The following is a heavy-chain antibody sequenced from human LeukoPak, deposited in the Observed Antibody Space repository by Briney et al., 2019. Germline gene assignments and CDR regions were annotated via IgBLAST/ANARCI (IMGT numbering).Heavy chain of an antibody. V-gene: IGHV3-23*01. Sequence: GRPLRLSCAASGFAFSSYGMSWVRQAPGKGLECVSSISGSGGSTNHADSVKGRFTISRDNSKNTLYLQMNSLRAEDTAVYYCAKVWTAYSDDYFDYWGQGTLVTVSS. J-gene: IGHJ4*02. CDR1: GFAFSSYG. CDR3: AKVWTAYSDDYFDY. CDR2: ISGSGGST. D-gene: IGHD3/OR15-3a*01.